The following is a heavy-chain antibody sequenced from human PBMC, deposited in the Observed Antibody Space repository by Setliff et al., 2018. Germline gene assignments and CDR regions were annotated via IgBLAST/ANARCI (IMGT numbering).Heavy chain of an antibody. CDR2: INPKSGVT. V-gene: IGHV1-2*02. D-gene: IGHD6-13*01. CDR3: ARDGISWLNWLDP. J-gene: IGHJ5*02. CDR1: GYSFSDFY. Sequence: GASVKVSCKASGYSFSDFYVHGVRQVPGRGPEWMGSINPKSGVTRYVQKFQGRVTITRDTSISTDYMELSSLRSDDTAVYYCARDGISWLNWLDPWGQGTPVTVSS.